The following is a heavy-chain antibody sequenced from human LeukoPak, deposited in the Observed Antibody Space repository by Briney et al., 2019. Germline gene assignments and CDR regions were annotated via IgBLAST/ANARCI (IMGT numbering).Heavy chain of an antibody. V-gene: IGHV3-7*01. CDR3: ARDRGGTMVRGVIIPFNWFDP. CDR2: IKQDGSEK. Sequence: HSGGSLRLSCAASGFTFSSYWMSWVRQAPGKGLEWVANIKQDGSEKYYVDSVKGRFTISRDNAKNSLYLQMNSLRAEDTAVYYCARDRGGTMVRGVIIPFNWFDPWGQGTLVTVSS. D-gene: IGHD3-10*01. J-gene: IGHJ5*02. CDR1: GFTFSSYW.